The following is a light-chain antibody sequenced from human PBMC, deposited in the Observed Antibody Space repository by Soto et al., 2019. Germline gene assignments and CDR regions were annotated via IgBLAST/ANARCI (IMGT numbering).Light chain of an antibody. CDR1: SSDVGGYNY. CDR2: DVS. V-gene: IGLV2-8*01. CDR3: SSYAGSNNYV. J-gene: IGLJ1*01. Sequence: QSALTQPPSASGSPGQSVTISCTGTSSDVGGYNYVSCYQHHPGKAPKLMIYDVSKRPSGVPDRFSGSKSGNTASLTVSGLQAEDEADYYCSSYAGSNNYVVGTGTKLTVL.